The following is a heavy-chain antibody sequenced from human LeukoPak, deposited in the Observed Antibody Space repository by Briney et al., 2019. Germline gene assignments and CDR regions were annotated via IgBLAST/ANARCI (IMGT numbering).Heavy chain of an antibody. J-gene: IGHJ6*02. D-gene: IGHD3-10*01. CDR2: ISGSTGYI. CDR3: ASEGVKSMLREVIYGMDV. CDR1: GFTFNSYS. V-gene: IGHV3-21*01. Sequence: PGGSLRLSCAASGFTFNSYSMTWVRQAPGKGLEWVSSISGSTGYIYYADSVRGRFTISRDNAKNSLYLQMNSLTAEDTAVYYCASEGVKSMLREVIYGMDVWGQGTTVTVSS.